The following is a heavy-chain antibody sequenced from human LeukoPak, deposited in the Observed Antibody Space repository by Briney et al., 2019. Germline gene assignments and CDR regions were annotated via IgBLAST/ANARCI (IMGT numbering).Heavy chain of an antibody. Sequence: QAGGSLRLSCAASGFDFSRYWMSWVRQAPGKGLEWVSAISGSGGSTYYADSVKGRFTISRDNSKNTLYLQMNSLRAEDTAVYYCAKPMVRGVIHPTDILYYYYYYGMDVWGQGTTVTVSS. CDR1: GFDFSRYW. D-gene: IGHD3-10*01. V-gene: IGHV3-23*01. J-gene: IGHJ6*02. CDR2: ISGSGGST. CDR3: AKPMVRGVIHPTDILYYYYYYGMDV.